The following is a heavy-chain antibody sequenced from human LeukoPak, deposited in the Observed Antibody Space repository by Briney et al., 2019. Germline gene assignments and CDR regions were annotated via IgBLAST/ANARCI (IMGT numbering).Heavy chain of an antibody. Sequence: SETLSLTCPVSGGSISSSSYYWGWIRQPPGKGLEWIGSIYYSGSTYYNPSLKSRVTISVDTSKNQFSLKLSSVTAADTAVYYCARPRGSPIGGYNWFDPWGQGTLVTVSS. D-gene: IGHD2-15*01. J-gene: IGHJ5*02. CDR2: IYYSGST. CDR3: ARPRGSPIGGYNWFDP. CDR1: GGSISSSSYY. V-gene: IGHV4-39*01.